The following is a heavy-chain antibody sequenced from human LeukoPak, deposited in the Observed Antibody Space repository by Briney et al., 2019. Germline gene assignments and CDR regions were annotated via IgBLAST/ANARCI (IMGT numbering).Heavy chain of an antibody. Sequence: PGGSLRLSCAASGFTFSNYAMSWVRQAPGKGLEWVASLKHDESEQYYVDSVKGRFSISRDYAKNSLYLQMNSLRAEDTAVYYCRLSVTSVQYWGQGTLVTVSS. D-gene: IGHD4-17*01. CDR1: GFTFSNYA. J-gene: IGHJ4*02. CDR3: RLSVTSVQY. V-gene: IGHV3-7*01. CDR2: LKHDESEQ.